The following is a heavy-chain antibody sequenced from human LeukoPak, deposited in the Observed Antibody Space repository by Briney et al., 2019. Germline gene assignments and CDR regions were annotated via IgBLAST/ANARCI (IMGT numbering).Heavy chain of an antibody. Sequence: GGSLRLSCVASGFTFSDYWMPWVRQTPGKGLVWVSRVNTKGNGTIYADSVKGRFTISRDNAKNTLYLQMNSLRAEDTAVYYCATSTKPYCSGGSCYDMDVWGQGTTVTVSS. CDR3: ATSTKPYCSGGSCYDMDV. D-gene: IGHD2-15*01. CDR2: VNTKGNGT. CDR1: GFTFSDYW. J-gene: IGHJ6*02. V-gene: IGHV3-74*01.